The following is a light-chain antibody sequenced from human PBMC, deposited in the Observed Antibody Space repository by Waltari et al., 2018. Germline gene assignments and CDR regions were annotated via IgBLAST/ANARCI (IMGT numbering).Light chain of an antibody. CDR3: MQAIQTPIT. Sequence: DIVMTQSPLSLPVTPGEPASISCRPSHSLLHSNGYNYLGWYQQKPGQSPQLLIYWGSNRATGVPDRFSGSGSGTDFTLKISRVEAEDVGVYYCMQAIQTPITFGQGTRLEIK. CDR2: WGS. V-gene: IGKV2-28*01. CDR1: HSLLHSNGYNY. J-gene: IGKJ5*01.